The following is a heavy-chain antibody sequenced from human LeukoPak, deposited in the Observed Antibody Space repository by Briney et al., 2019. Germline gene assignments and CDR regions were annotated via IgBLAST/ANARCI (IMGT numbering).Heavy chain of an antibody. D-gene: IGHD3-3*01. CDR3: ARGANDFWSDY. J-gene: IGHJ4*02. V-gene: IGHV4-4*07. CDR1: GGSISSYY. Sequence: SETLSLTCTVSGGSISSYYWSWIRQPAGQGREWIGRIYTSGSTNYNPSLKSRVTMSVDTSKNQFSLKLSSVSAADTAVYYCARGANDFWSDYWGQGTLVTVSS. CDR2: IYTSGST.